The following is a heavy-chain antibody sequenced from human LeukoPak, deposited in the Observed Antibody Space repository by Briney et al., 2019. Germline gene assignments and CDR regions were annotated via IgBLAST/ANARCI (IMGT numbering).Heavy chain of an antibody. V-gene: IGHV1-2*02. D-gene: IGHD3-3*01. Sequence: ASVKVSCKASGYTFTGYYMHWVRQAPGQGLEWMGWINPNSGGTNYARKFQGRVTMTRDTSISTAYMELSRLRSDDTAVYYCARHGRFYDAFDIWGQGTMVTVSS. CDR2: INPNSGGT. CDR1: GYTFTGYY. J-gene: IGHJ3*02. CDR3: ARHGRFYDAFDI.